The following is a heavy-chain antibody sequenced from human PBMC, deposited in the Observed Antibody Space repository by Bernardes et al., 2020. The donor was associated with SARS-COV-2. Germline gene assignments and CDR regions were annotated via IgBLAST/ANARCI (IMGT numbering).Heavy chain of an antibody. V-gene: IGHV4-34*01. CDR2: INHSGST. D-gene: IGHD2-2*03. CDR3: ARVGGYCSSTSCSKKAFDI. Sequence: SEPLSLTCAVYGGSFSGYYWSWIRQPPGKGLEWIGEINHSGSTNYNPSLKSRVTISVDTSKNQFSLKLSSVTAADTAVYYCARVGGYCSSTSCSKKAFDIWGQGTMVTVSS. J-gene: IGHJ3*02. CDR1: GGSFSGYY.